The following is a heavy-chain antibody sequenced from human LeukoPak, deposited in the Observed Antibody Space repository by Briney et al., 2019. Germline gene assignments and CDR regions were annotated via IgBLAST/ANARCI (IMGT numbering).Heavy chain of an antibody. J-gene: IGHJ6*02. CDR1: GDSFTAYY. D-gene: IGHD2-2*01. Sequence: SETLSLTCSLSGDSFTAYYWSWLRQPPGKGLEWIGYIYYSGTTNYNPSLETRVTISIDRPKNQFSLKLASVTAADTAVYYCAREKLSTSWYGGSRDYRHYFYGMDVWGQGTTVTVSS. CDR2: IYYSGTT. CDR3: AREKLSTSWYGGSRDYRHYFYGMDV. V-gene: IGHV4-59*01.